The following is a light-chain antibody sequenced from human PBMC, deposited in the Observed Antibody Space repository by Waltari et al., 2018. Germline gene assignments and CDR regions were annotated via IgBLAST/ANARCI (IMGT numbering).Light chain of an antibody. J-gene: IGKJ1*01. CDR1: QSVSRT. CDR3: QKYGTLPAT. V-gene: IGKV3-20*01. Sequence: GTLSLSPGERATLSCRASQSVSRTLAWYQQKPGQAPRLLIYDTSSRAAGIPDRFSGSGFGTDFSLTISRLEPEDFAVYYCQKYGTLPATFGQGTKVEIK. CDR2: DTS.